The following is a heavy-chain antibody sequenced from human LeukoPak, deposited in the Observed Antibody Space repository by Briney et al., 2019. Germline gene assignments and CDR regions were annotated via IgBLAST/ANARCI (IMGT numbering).Heavy chain of an antibody. J-gene: IGHJ4*02. V-gene: IGHV3-48*04. CDR3: ARLTSRYESPFDY. CDR2: ISSSSSTI. CDR1: GFTFSSYS. Sequence: SGGSLRLSCPASGFTFSSYSMNWVRQAPGKGLEWVSYISSSSSTIYYADSVKGRFTISRDNAKNSLYLQMNSLRAEDTAVYYCARLTSRYESPFDYWGQGTLVTVSS. D-gene: IGHD5-12*01.